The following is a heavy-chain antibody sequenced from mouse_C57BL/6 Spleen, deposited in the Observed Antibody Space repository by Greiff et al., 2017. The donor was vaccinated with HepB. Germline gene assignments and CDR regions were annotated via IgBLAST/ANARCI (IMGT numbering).Heavy chain of an antibody. CDR2: IHPSDSDT. Sequence: VKLQQPGAELVKPGASVKVSCKASGYTFTSYWMHWVKQRPGQGLEWIGRIHPSDSDTNYNQKFKGKATLTVDKSSSTAYMQISSLTSEDSAVYYCAINDYYGSSLDYWGQGTTLTVSS. D-gene: IGHD1-1*01. V-gene: IGHV1-74*01. J-gene: IGHJ2*01. CDR3: AINDYYGSSLDY. CDR1: GYTFTSYW.